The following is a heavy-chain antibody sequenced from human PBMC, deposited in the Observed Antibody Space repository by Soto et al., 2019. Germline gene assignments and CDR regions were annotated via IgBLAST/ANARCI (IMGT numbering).Heavy chain of an antibody. CDR1: GYIFTTYG. D-gene: IGHD3-9*01. V-gene: IGHV1-18*01. CDR3: VRDPYYDILTGYIGFDS. CDR2: INAYNGNT. Sequence: VQLVQSGAEVKKPGASVKVSCKASGYIFTTYGISWVRQAPGQGLEWMGWINAYNGNTNYAEKFQGRVTLTRDTTKTTAYMELRSLMSDDTAVYFCVRDPYYDILTGYIGFDSWGQGTLVTVSS. J-gene: IGHJ4*02.